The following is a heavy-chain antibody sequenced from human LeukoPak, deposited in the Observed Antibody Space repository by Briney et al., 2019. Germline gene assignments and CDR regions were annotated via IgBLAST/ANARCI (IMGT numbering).Heavy chain of an antibody. V-gene: IGHV3-30*02. D-gene: IGHD4-11*01. Sequence: SGGSLRLSCAGSGFSFSSYGMHWVRQAPGKGLEWMAFIRSDGSNKYYADSVKGRFTISRDNSKNTLYLQMNSLRAEDTAVYYCAAMTSVTTGDYWGQGTLVTVSS. CDR2: IRSDGSNK. CDR3: AAMTSVTTGDY. J-gene: IGHJ4*02. CDR1: GFSFSSYG.